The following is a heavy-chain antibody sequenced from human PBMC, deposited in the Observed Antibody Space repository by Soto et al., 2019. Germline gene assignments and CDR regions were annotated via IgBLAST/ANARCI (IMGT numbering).Heavy chain of an antibody. V-gene: IGHV3-33*01. CDR3: ARDLMVRGPTVVGMDV. CDR1: GFTFSSYG. CDR2: IWYDRSNK. Sequence: GWSLRLSCAASGFTFSSYGMHWVRQAPGKGLEWVAVIWYDRSNKYYADSVKGRFTISRDNSKNTLYLQMNSLRAEDTAVYYCARDLMVRGPTVVGMDVWGQGTTVTVSS. D-gene: IGHD3-10*01. J-gene: IGHJ6*02.